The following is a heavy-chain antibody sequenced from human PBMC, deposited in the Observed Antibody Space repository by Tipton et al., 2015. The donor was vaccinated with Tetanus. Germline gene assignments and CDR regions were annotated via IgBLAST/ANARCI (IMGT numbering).Heavy chain of an antibody. D-gene: IGHD3-10*01. CDR2: IGYFGTT. V-gene: IGHV4-59*01. CDR3: ARGGDPYRGQYWYFDL. J-gene: IGHJ2*01. Sequence: TLSLTCTVSGGSISTYHWNWIRQSPGKGLEWIGYIGYFGTTKYNPSLKSRVTVSVDTSKNQFSLTLSSVTADDTAVYYCARGGDPYRGQYWYFDLWGRGSLVTVSS. CDR1: GGSISTYH.